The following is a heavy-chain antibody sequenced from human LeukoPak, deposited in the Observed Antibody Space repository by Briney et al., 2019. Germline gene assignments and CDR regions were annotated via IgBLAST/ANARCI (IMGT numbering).Heavy chain of an antibody. CDR2: IWYDGSNK. CDR1: GFTFSSYG. CDR3: ARAGEPIVGAQFDY. J-gene: IGHJ4*02. V-gene: IGHV3-33*01. Sequence: GGSLRLSCVASGFTFSSYGMHWVRQAPGKGLEWVAVIWYDGSNKYYADSVKGRFTISRDNSKNTLYLQMNSLRAEDTAVYYCARAGEPIVGAQFDYWGQGTLVTVSS. D-gene: IGHD1-26*01.